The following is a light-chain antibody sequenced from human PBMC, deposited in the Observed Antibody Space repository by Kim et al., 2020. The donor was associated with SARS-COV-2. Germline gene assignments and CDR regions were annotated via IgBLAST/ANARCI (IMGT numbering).Light chain of an antibody. CDR2: DAS. CDR3: HHRGDWPRGA. CDR1: QSVRNY. Sequence: ENVLTQSPATLSLYPGERATLSCRASQSVRNYLAWYQQKPGQAPRLLIYDASNGATGIPARFSGSGSGTDFTLTISSLEPEDFAVYYCHHRGDWPRGAFGQGTKVDIK. J-gene: IGKJ1*01. V-gene: IGKV3-11*01.